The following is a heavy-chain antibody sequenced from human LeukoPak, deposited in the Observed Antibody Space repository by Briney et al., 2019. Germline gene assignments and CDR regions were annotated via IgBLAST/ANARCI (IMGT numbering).Heavy chain of an antibody. Sequence: ETLSLTCTVSGGSISSYYWSWIRQPPGKGLEWVSVIYSGGSTYYADSVKGRFTISRDNSKDTLYLQMNSLRAEDTAVYYCARAGAVAPFDYWGQGTLVTVSS. J-gene: IGHJ4*02. CDR2: IYSGGST. CDR1: GGSISSYY. D-gene: IGHD6-19*01. V-gene: IGHV3-53*01. CDR3: ARAGAVAPFDY.